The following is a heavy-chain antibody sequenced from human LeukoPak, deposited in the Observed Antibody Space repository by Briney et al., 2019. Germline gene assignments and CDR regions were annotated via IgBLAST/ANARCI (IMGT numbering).Heavy chain of an antibody. CDR1: GFTFSKYH. D-gene: IGHD2/OR15-2a*01. Sequence: GGSLRLSCAGSGFTFSKYHMSWVRQAPGKGLEWVANIGGNGNVKSYVDSVKGRFTISRDNAKSSLSLQMNSLRAEDTALYYCVRDFSREDAGRDAFDIWGPGTMVSVSS. J-gene: IGHJ3*02. V-gene: IGHV3-7*01. CDR2: IGGNGNVK. CDR3: VRDFSREDAGRDAFDI.